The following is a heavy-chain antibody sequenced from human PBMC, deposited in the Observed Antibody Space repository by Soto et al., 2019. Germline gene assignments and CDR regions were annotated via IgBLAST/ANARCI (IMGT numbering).Heavy chain of an antibody. CDR3: ALTHRGYCSGSHCYNWYFDL. V-gene: IGHV4-31*03. D-gene: IGHD2-15*01. J-gene: IGHJ2*01. CDR1: GGSISTGGYY. Sequence: QVQLQESGPGLVKPSQTLSLTCNVSGGSISTGGYYWSWIRQFPGMGLEWIGFIYHNGNAEYNPSLSSRASMSVDTSKNQFFLKLNSVTAADTAVYYCALTHRGYCSGSHCYNWYFDLWGRGTLVTVSS. CDR2: IYHNGNA.